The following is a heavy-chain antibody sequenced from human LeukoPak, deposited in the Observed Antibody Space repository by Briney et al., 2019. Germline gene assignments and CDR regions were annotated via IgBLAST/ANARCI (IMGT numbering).Heavy chain of an antibody. D-gene: IGHD3-9*01. V-gene: IGHV4-39*07. CDR1: GGSISSSSYY. J-gene: IGHJ4*02. CDR2: IYYSGST. Sequence: PSETLSLTCTVSGGSISSSSYYWGWIRQPPGKGLEWIGSIYYSGSTYYNPSPKSRVTISVDTSKNQFSLKLSSVTAADTAVYYCARGPRGVLVLRYFDWLPNFDYWGQGSLVTVSS. CDR3: ARGPRGVLVLRYFDWLPNFDY.